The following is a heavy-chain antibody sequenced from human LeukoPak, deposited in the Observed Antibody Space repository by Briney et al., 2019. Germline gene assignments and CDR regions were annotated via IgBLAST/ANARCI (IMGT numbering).Heavy chain of an antibody. Sequence: PSETLSLTCTVSGGSISSGGYYWSWIRQHPGKGLEWIGYIYYSGSTYYNPSLKSRVTISVDTSKNQFSLKLSSVTAADTAVYYCASQSFSSTSSLDDWGQGTLVTVSS. CDR3: ASQSFSSTSSLDD. D-gene: IGHD2-2*01. CDR1: GGSISSGGYY. J-gene: IGHJ4*02. CDR2: IYYSGST. V-gene: IGHV4-30-4*08.